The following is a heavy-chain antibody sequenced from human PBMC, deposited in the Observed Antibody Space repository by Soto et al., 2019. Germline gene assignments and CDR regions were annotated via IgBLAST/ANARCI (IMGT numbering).Heavy chain of an antibody. J-gene: IGHJ3*02. D-gene: IGHD3-16*02. V-gene: IGHV3-15*01. Sequence: GGSLRLSCAASGLTFSNAWMSWVRQAPGKGLEWVGRIKSKTDGGTTDYAAPVKGRFTISRDDSKNTLYLQMNSLKTDATTVYYCTTALTDAFDIWGQRTMVTVSS. CDR2: IKSKTDGGTT. CDR1: GLTFSNAW. CDR3: TTALTDAFDI.